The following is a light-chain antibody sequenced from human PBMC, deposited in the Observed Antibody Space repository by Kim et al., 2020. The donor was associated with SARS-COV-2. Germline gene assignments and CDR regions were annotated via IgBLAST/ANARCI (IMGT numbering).Light chain of an antibody. CDR2: GAS. CDR3: LQHSTYPIT. CDR1: QDIRND. J-gene: IGKJ5*01. V-gene: IGKV1-17*01. Sequence: SVGDSVTLGSRASQDIRNDLGWYQQNPGRAPKRLSYGASSWQSGVPSRFSGSGSGTEFTLTISSVQPEDFATYFCLQHSTYPITFGQGTPLEIK.